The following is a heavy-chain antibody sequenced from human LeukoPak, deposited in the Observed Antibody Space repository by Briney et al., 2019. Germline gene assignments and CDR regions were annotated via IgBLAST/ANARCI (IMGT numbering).Heavy chain of an antibody. CDR2: INPSGGSA. J-gene: IGHJ4*02. CDR3: ARTGYSYDYYY. Sequence: ASVKVSCKASGYTFTSYDMHWVRQAPGQGLEWMGTINPSGGSASYAQKFQGRVTMTRDTSTSTVYMELRSLRFEDTAVYYCARTGYSYDYYYWGQGTLVTVSS. V-gene: IGHV1-46*01. D-gene: IGHD5-18*01. CDR1: GYTFTSYD.